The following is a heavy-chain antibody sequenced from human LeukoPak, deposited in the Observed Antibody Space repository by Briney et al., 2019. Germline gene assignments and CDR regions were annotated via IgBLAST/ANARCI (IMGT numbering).Heavy chain of an antibody. Sequence: ASVKVSCKASGGTFSSYAISWVRQVPGQGLEWMGGIIPIFGTANYAQKFQGRVTITADESTSTAYMELSSLRSEDTAVYYCASEVGQWGLPSYNWFDPWGQGTLVTVSS. CDR1: GGTFSSYA. J-gene: IGHJ5*02. CDR3: ASEVGQWGLPSYNWFDP. CDR2: IIPIFGTA. V-gene: IGHV1-69*01. D-gene: IGHD1-26*01.